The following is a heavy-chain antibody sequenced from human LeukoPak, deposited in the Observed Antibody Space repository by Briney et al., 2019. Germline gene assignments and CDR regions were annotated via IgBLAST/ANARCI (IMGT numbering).Heavy chain of an antibody. Sequence: GGSLRLSYAASGFTFSSYAMSWVRQAPGKGLEWVSAISGSGGSTYYADSVKGRFTISRDNSKNTLYLQMNSLRAEDTAVYYCAKDRGGEMATAYFDYWGQGTLVTVSS. J-gene: IGHJ4*02. CDR1: GFTFSSYA. V-gene: IGHV3-23*01. CDR3: AKDRGGEMATAYFDY. CDR2: ISGSGGST. D-gene: IGHD5-24*01.